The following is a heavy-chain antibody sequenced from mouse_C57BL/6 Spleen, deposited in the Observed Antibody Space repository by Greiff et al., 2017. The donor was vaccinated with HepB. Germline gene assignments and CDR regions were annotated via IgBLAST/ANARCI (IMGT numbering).Heavy chain of an antibody. D-gene: IGHD2-3*01. CDR1: GYTFTSYW. Sequence: QVQLQQPGAELVMPGASVKLSCKASGYTFTSYWMHWVKQRPGQGLEWIGEIDPSDSYTNYNQKFKGKSTLTVDKSSSTAYMQLSSLTSEDSAVYYCARFPYDGDYPYAMDYWGQGTSVTVSS. CDR2: IDPSDSYT. V-gene: IGHV1-69*01. J-gene: IGHJ4*01. CDR3: ARFPYDGDYPYAMDY.